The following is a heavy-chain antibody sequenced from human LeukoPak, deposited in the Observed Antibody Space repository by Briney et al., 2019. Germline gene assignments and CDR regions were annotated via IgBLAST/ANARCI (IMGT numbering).Heavy chain of an antibody. Sequence: PGGSLRLSCAASGFTFSSYWMSWGGQAPGKGREGVANIKQDGSERYYVDSGKGSFTISRDNPKTSLYLQMNSLRAEDTAVYYCARDPYSSGLLTFDIWGHGTMVTVSS. CDR3: ARDPYSSGLLTFDI. CDR1: GFTFSSYW. V-gene: IGHV3-7*03. CDR2: IKQDGSER. J-gene: IGHJ3*02. D-gene: IGHD6-19*01.